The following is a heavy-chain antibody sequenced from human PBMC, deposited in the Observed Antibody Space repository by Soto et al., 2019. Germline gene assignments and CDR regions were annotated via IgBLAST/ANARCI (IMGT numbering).Heavy chain of an antibody. CDR1: GFTFSSYG. Sequence: PWGSLRLSCAASGFTFSSYGMHWVRQAPGKGLEWVAVIWYDGSNKYYADSVKGRFTISRDNSKNTLYLQMNSLRAEDTAVYYCARGWAPLYYDILTGYYGPFDYWGQGTLVTVSS. J-gene: IGHJ4*02. D-gene: IGHD3-9*01. V-gene: IGHV3-33*01. CDR2: IWYDGSNK. CDR3: ARGWAPLYYDILTGYYGPFDY.